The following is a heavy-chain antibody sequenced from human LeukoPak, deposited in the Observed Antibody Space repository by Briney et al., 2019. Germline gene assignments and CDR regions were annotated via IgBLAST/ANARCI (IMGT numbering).Heavy chain of an antibody. Sequence: GGSLRLSCAASGFTFSSYAMSWVRQAPGKGLEWVSAISGSGGSTYYADSVKGRFTISRDNSKNTLYLQMNSLRAEDTAVYYCAKLGYYSTQLPYWYFDLWGRGTLVTVSS. CDR1: GFTFSSYA. CDR2: ISGSGGST. V-gene: IGHV3-23*01. CDR3: AKLGYYSTQLPYWYFDL. D-gene: IGHD4-11*01. J-gene: IGHJ2*01.